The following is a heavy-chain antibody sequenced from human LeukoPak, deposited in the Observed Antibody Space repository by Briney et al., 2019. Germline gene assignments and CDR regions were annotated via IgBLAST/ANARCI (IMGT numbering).Heavy chain of an antibody. CDR3: AKDGALLRYFDGIFDY. D-gene: IGHD3-9*01. Sequence: PGGSLRLSCAASGFTFDDYAMHWVRQAPGKGLEWVSGISWNSGSTYYADSVKGRFTISRDNSKNTLYLQMNSLRAEDTAVYYCAKDGALLRYFDGIFDYWGQGTLVTVSS. CDR1: GFTFDDYA. J-gene: IGHJ4*02. V-gene: IGHV3-23*01. CDR2: ISWNSGST.